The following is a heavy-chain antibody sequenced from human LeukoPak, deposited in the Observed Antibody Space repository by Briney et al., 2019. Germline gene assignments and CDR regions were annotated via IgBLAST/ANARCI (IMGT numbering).Heavy chain of an antibody. V-gene: IGHV4-30-2*01. J-gene: IGHJ3*01. CDR1: GAFISSGGFY. CDR3: ARGGRAFDV. Sequence: SQTLSLTCTVSGAFISSGGFYWSWLRQPPGKGLEWIGYIYHSGKAYYNPSLESRVTTSVDRSKNHFSLNLNSVTAADTSVYYCARGGRAFDVWGQGTLISVSP. CDR2: IYHSGKA.